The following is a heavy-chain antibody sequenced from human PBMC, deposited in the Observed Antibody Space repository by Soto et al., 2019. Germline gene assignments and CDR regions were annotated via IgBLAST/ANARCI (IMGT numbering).Heavy chain of an antibody. D-gene: IGHD6-13*01. Sequence: TLSLTFTVSCDSISSDYWRWIRQPPGKGLEWIGYTYYNGLTNTNPSLRSRLTISVDTSKNQFSLKLTSVTAADTAVYYCARARGSSQNLDTWGQGNLVTGSS. J-gene: IGHJ5*02. V-gene: IGHV4-59*01. CDR2: TYYNGLT. CDR1: CDSISSDY. CDR3: ARARGSSQNLDT.